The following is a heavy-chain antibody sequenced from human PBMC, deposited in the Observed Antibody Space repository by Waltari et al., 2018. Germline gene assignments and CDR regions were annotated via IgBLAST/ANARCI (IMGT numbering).Heavy chain of an antibody. Sequence: QVQLQQWGAGLLKPSETLSLTCAVYGGSFSGYYWSWIRQPPGKGLEWIGEINHSGSTNYTPPIKSRVTISVDTSKNQFSLKRSSVTAADTAVYYCARRLWWYIYYYYMDVWGKGTTVTVSS. CDR1: GGSFSGYY. J-gene: IGHJ6*03. D-gene: IGHD2-15*01. V-gene: IGHV4-34*01. CDR2: INHSGST. CDR3: ARRLWWYIYYYYMDV.